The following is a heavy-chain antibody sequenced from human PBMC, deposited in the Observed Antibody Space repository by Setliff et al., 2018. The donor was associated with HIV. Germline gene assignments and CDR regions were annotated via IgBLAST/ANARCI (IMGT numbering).Heavy chain of an antibody. J-gene: IGHJ6*04. D-gene: IGHD3-10*01. CDR1: GGSMSSHY. V-gene: IGHV4-4*07. Sequence: SETLSLTCSVSGGSMSSHYWTWVRQPAGKGLEWIGRMYHTGMSNYNPSLKSRVTMSVSPSKNQFSLKLTSVTAADTAVYYCARGSYYFYNMDVWGKGTTVTISS. CDR3: ARGSYYFYNMDV. CDR2: MYHTGMS.